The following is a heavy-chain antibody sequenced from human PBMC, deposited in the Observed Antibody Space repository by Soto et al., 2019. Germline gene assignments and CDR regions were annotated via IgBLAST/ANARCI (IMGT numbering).Heavy chain of an antibody. J-gene: IGHJ5*02. CDR3: ARGDCSGGSCYSGGRDWFDP. CDR1: GGSISSGGYS. CDR2: IYHSGST. D-gene: IGHD2-15*01. V-gene: IGHV4-30-2*01. Sequence: QLQLQESGSGLVKPSQTLSLTCAVSGGSISSGGYSWSWIRQPPGKGLEWIGYIYHSGSTYYNPSLTSRVTISVDRSKNQFSLKLSSVTAADTAVYYCARGDCSGGSCYSGGRDWFDPWGQGTLVTVSS.